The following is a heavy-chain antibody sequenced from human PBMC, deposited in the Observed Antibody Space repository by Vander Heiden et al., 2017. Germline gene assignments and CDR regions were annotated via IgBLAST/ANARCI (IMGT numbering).Heavy chain of an antibody. CDR2: IIPMFGTA. J-gene: IGHJ4*02. Sequence: QLVQSGAEVKKPGSSVKVPCKASGGSFTNYAISWVRQAPGQGLEWMGGIIPMFGTAKYPQKFQGRVTITAEESTSTAYLELRSLTSEDTAVYYCARDRYRDNSDYYCESEYWGQGTPVTVSS. V-gene: IGHV1-69*01. D-gene: IGHD3-22*01. CDR1: GGSFTNYA. CDR3: ARDRYRDNSDYYCESEY.